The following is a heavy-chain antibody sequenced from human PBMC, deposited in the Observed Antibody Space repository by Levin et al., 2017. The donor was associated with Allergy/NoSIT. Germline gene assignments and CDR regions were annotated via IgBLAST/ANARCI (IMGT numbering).Heavy chain of an antibody. CDR3: ARGTDI. V-gene: IGHV3-21*01. CDR1: GFTFNIYT. CDR2: ISTTGSYI. Sequence: GGSLRLSCAASGFTFNIYTMSWVRQAPGKGLEWVSFISTTGSYIFYADSVKGRFSISRDNAKNSAYLQMNSLRVEDTAVYYCARGTDIWGEGTMVTVSS. J-gene: IGHJ3*02.